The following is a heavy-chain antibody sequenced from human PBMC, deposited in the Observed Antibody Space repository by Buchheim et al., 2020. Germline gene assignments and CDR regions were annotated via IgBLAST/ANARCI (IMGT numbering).Heavy chain of an antibody. D-gene: IGHD2-2*01. CDR2: IYYSGST. CDR1: GGSISSGGYY. V-gene: IGHV4-31*03. Sequence: QVQLQESGPGLVKPSQTLSLTCTVSGGSISSGGYYWSWIRQHPGKGLEWIGYIYYSGSTYYNPSLKSRVNISVATSKNQFSLKLSSVTAADTAVYYCAREGGYCSSTSCYSYYYYGMDVWGQGTT. CDR3: AREGGYCSSTSCYSYYYYGMDV. J-gene: IGHJ6*02.